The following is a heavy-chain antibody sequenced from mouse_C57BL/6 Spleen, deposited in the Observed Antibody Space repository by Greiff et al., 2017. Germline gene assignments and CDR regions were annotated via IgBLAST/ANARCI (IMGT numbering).Heavy chain of an antibody. V-gene: IGHV2-2*01. CDR3: ARNGDTTVYAMDY. D-gene: IGHD1-1*01. J-gene: IGHJ4*01. CDR2: IWSGGST. CDR1: GFSLTSYG. Sequence: VQGVESGPGLVQPSQSLSITCTVSGFSLTSYGVHWVRQSPGKGLEWLGVIWSGGSTDYNAAFISRLSISKDNSKSQVFFKMNSLQADDTAIYYCARNGDTTVYAMDYWGQGTSVTVSS.